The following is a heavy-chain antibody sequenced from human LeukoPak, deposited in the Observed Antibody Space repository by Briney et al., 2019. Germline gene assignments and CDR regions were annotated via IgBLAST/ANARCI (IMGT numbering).Heavy chain of an antibody. CDR3: AREFWGYCSSTSCHDAFDI. D-gene: IGHD2-2*01. J-gene: IGHJ3*02. CDR1: GGSISSGDYY. CDR2: IYYSGST. Sequence: PSQTLSLTCTVSGGSISSGDYYWSWIRQPPGKGLEWIGYIYYSGSTYYNPSLKSRVTISVDTSKYQFSLKLSSVTAADTAVYYCAREFWGYCSSTSCHDAFDIWGQGTMVTVSS. V-gene: IGHV4-30-4*01.